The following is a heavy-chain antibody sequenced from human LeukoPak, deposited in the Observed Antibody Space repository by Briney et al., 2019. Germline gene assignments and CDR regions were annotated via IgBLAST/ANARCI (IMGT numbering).Heavy chain of an antibody. CDR3: ARDLVGITMVRAPQYYFDY. CDR2: INPNSGGT. D-gene: IGHD3-10*01. CDR1: GYTFTGYY. Sequence: GASVKVSCKASGYTFTGYYMHWVRQAPGQGLEWMGWINPNSGGTNYAQKFQGRVTMTRDTSISTAYMELSRLRSDDTAVYYCARDLVGITMVRAPQYYFDYWGQGTLVTVSS. V-gene: IGHV1-2*02. J-gene: IGHJ4*02.